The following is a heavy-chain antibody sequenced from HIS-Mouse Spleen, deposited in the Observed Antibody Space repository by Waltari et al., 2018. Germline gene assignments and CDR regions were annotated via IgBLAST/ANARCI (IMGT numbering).Heavy chain of an antibody. J-gene: IGHJ4*02. D-gene: IGHD2-21*02. Sequence: QVQLQESGPGLVKPSQTLSLTCTVSGGSISSGDYYWSWIRRPPGKGLEGIGYIYSSGSTYYNTSLKSRVTISVDTSKNQFSLKLSSVTAADTAVYYCARDMRTAPDYWGQGTLVTVSS. CDR3: ARDMRTAPDY. V-gene: IGHV4-30-4*01. CDR1: GGSISSGDYY. CDR2: IYSSGST.